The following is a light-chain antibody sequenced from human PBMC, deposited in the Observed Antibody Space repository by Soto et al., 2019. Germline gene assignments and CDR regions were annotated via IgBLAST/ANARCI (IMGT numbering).Light chain of an antibody. CDR1: SSDFGNYNL. CDR2: EVN. J-gene: IGLJ1*01. CDR3: CSFTSSNTHV. Sequence: HSALTQPASVSGSPGQSITISCTGTSSDFGNYNLVSWYQQHPGKVPKLILFEVNKRPSGVSGRFSGSKSGNTASLTISGLQAEDEADYYCCSFTSSNTHVFGTGTKLTVL. V-gene: IGLV2-23*02.